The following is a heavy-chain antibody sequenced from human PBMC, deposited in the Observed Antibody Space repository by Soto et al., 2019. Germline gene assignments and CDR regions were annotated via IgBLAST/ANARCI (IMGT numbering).Heavy chain of an antibody. J-gene: IGHJ4*02. D-gene: IGHD6-19*01. Sequence: GGSLRLSCAASGFTFRTYGMHWVRQAPGKGLEWVAFISDDGSQKYYGDSVKGRFTISRDNSKNTLSLRMISLRTEDTSVYYCAKEAPGGWHFFDTWGQGTLVNVS. CDR3: AKEAPGGWHFFDT. V-gene: IGHV3-30*18. CDR1: GFTFRTYG. CDR2: ISDDGSQK.